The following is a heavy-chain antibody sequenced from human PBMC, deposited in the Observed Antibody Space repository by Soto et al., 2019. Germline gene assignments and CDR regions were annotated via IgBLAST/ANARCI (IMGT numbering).Heavy chain of an antibody. V-gene: IGHV3-9*01. J-gene: IGHJ3*02. D-gene: IGHD4-17*01. CDR3: AKDTGGDYADAFDI. CDR1: GFTFDDYA. Sequence: EVQLVESGGGLVQPGRSLRLSCAASGFTFDDYAMHWVRQAPGKGLEWVSGISWNSGSIGYADSVKGRFTISRDNAKNSLYLQMNSLRAEDTALYYCAKDTGGDYADAFDIWGQGTMDTVSS. CDR2: ISWNSGSI.